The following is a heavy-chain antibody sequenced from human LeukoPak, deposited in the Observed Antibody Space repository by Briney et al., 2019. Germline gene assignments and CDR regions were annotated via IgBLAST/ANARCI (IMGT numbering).Heavy chain of an antibody. CDR2: ISAYNGNT. V-gene: IGHV1-18*01. Sequence: ASVKVSCKASGYTFTSYGISWVRQAPGQGLEWMGWISAYNGNTNYAQKFQGRVTMTRDTSISTAYMELSRLRSDDTAVYYCARPRLRLGDRTFDYWGQGTLVTVSS. CDR1: GYTFTSYG. D-gene: IGHD3-16*01. CDR3: ARPRLRLGDRTFDY. J-gene: IGHJ4*02.